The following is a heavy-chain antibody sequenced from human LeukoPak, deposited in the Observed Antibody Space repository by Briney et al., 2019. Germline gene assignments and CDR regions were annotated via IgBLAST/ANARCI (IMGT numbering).Heavy chain of an antibody. V-gene: IGHV4-39*01. CDR1: GGSVSSSFYY. D-gene: IGHD1-26*01. CDR3: ANAASYSVDY. CDR2: MYFSGST. Sequence: SETLSLTCTVSGGSVSSSFYYWGWIRRPPGKGLEWIGSMYFSGSTHYNPSLKSRVTISVDTSKNQFSLKLTSVTAADTAVYYCANAASYSVDYWGQGTLVTVSS. J-gene: IGHJ4*02.